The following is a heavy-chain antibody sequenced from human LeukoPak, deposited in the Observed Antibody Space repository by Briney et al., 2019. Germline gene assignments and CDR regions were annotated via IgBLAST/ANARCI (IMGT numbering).Heavy chain of an antibody. D-gene: IGHD5-24*01. Sequence: GGSLRLSCAGSGFPFSSHGMNWVRQAPGKGLEWVSGISPGGGPTYYADSVRGRFTISRDDSKNTLYLQMNRLGVEDTAVYYCARDVATISNWFDPWGQGTLVTVSS. CDR2: ISPGGGPT. J-gene: IGHJ5*02. V-gene: IGHV3-23*01. CDR1: GFPFSSHG. CDR3: ARDVATISNWFDP.